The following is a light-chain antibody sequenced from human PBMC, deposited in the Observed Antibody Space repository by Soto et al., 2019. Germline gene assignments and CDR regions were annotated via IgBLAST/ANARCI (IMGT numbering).Light chain of an antibody. CDR1: QGISSY. J-gene: IGKJ5*01. CDR2: GAS. V-gene: IGKV1-9*01. Sequence: DIQLTQSPSFLSASVGDRVTITCRASQGISSYLGWYQQKPGKAPQLLIYGASTLQSGVPSRFSGSGSGTEFNLTISSLPPEDFSTFFCQHPVRYSTFGQGTRLEIK. CDR3: QHPVRYST.